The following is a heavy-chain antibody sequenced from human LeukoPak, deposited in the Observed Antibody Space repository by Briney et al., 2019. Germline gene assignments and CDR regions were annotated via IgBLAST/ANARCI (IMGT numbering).Heavy chain of an antibody. CDR3: ARVAERQLWLRSAFDY. J-gene: IGHJ4*02. V-gene: IGHV3-48*02. Sequence: GGSLRLSCAASGFTFRTYSMNWVRQAPGKGLEWVSFISTGSSTIYYADSVKGRFTISRDNAKNSLYLQLNSLRDEDTAVYYCARVAERQLWLRSAFDYWGQGSLVTVSS. D-gene: IGHD5-18*01. CDR2: ISTGSSTI. CDR1: GFTFRTYS.